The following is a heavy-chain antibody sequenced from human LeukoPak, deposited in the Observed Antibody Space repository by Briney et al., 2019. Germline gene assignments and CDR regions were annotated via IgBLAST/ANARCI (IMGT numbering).Heavy chain of an antibody. CDR2: MSPNSGDT. Sequence: ASVKVSCKASGYTFTSYDFNWVRQAPGQRPEWMGWMSPNSGDTGYAQKFQDRVTMTRNTSISTAYMELSSLRSDDTAVYYCARGPPNWGYDYWGLGTLVTVSS. CDR3: ARGPPNWGYDY. V-gene: IGHV1-8*01. J-gene: IGHJ4*02. CDR1: GYTFTSYD. D-gene: IGHD7-27*01.